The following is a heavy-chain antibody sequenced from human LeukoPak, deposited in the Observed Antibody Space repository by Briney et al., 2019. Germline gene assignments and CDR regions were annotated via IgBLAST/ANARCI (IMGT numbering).Heavy chain of an antibody. J-gene: IGHJ4*02. CDR2: IRYDGSNK. CDR1: GFTFSSYG. Sequence: GGSLRLSCAASGFTFSSYGMHWVRQAPGKGLEWVAFIRYDGSNKYYADSVKGRFTISRDNSKNTLYLQMNRLRAEDTAVYYCAREKYRETPLSTTFDYWGQGTLVTVSS. CDR3: AREKYRETPLSTTFDY. V-gene: IGHV3-30*02. D-gene: IGHD2-2*01.